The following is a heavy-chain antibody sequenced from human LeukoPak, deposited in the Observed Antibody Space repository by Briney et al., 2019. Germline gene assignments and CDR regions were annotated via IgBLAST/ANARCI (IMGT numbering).Heavy chain of an antibody. V-gene: IGHV4-4*07. CDR3: SXXXXXGXXXXXXXFDY. J-gene: IGHJ4*02. CDR2: IYTSGST. Sequence: SETLSLTCTVSGGSISSYYWIWIRQPAGKGLEGIGRIYTSGSTNYNPPLESRFTISGDKSKNQFSLKLSSVTAGDTAVYYCSXXXXXGXXXXXXXFDYWGXGTLVTVSS. CDR1: GGSISSYY.